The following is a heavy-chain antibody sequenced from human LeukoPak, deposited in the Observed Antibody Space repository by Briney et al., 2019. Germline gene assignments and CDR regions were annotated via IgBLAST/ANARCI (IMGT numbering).Heavy chain of an antibody. Sequence: SVKVSCKASGYTFSSYVISWVRQAPGQGLEWMGWINAYNGNTNYAQKLQGRVTMTTDTSTSTAYMELRSLRSDDTAIYYCARRASLEIWGQGTMVTVSS. J-gene: IGHJ3*02. CDR1: GYTFSSYV. CDR2: INAYNGNT. V-gene: IGHV1-18*01. CDR3: ARRASLEI. D-gene: IGHD3-16*02.